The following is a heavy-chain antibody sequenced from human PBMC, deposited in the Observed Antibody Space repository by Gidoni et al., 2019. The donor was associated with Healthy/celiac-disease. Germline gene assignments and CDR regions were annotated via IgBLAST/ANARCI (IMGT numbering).Heavy chain of an antibody. V-gene: IGHV4-34*01. Sequence: QVQLQQWGAGLLKPSETLSLTCAVYGGSFSGYYWSWIRQPPGKGLEWIGEINHSGSTNYNPSLKSRVTISVDTSKNQFSLKLSSVTAADTAVYYCARGARRYYDSSGYPTKYFDYWGQGTLVTVSS. J-gene: IGHJ4*02. CDR3: ARGARRYYDSSGYPTKYFDY. CDR1: GGSFSGYY. D-gene: IGHD3-22*01. CDR2: INHSGST.